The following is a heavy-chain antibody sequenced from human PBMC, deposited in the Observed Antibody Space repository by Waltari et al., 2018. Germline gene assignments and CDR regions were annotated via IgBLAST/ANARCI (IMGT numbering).Heavy chain of an antibody. CDR2: TSTSGST. Sequence: GQLQASGPGLVRTSETQSLTSHVSGGSISNYSWSWIRQPAGKGLEWIGRTSTSGSTAYNPSLKSRVTMSLDTSKNQFSLKMTSVTAADTAVYYCAREEIEKWGTWFDPWGQGILVTVSS. D-gene: IGHD3-16*01. CDR3: AREEIEKWGTWFDP. V-gene: IGHV4-4*07. CDR1: GGSISNYS. J-gene: IGHJ5*02.